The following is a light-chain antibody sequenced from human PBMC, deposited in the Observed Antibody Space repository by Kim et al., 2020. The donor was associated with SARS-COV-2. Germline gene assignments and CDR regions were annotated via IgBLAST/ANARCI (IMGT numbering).Light chain of an antibody. J-gene: IGKJ4*01. CDR1: QSVSSY. CDR3: QRGLT. Sequence: ATLSLSPGERATLSCRASQSVSSYLAWYQQKPGQAPRLLIYDASNRATGIPARFSGSGSGTDFTLTISSLEPEDFAVYYCQRGLTFGGGTKVDIK. CDR2: DAS. V-gene: IGKV3-11*01.